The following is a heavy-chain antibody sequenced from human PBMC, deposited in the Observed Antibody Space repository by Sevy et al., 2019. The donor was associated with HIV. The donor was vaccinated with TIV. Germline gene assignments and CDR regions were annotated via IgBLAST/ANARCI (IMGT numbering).Heavy chain of an antibody. CDR1: GFTFSSYS. V-gene: IGHV3-48*02. D-gene: IGHD2-8*01. CDR2: ISSSSSAI. CDR3: AREQLKLIGGYGFDI. Sequence: GGSLRLSCAASGFTFSSYSMNWVRQAPGRGLEWISYISSSSSAIYYADFVKGRFTISRGNAKNSVYLQWKSLRDGVTAVCYCAREQLKLIGGYGFDIWGHGTMVTVSS. J-gene: IGHJ3*02.